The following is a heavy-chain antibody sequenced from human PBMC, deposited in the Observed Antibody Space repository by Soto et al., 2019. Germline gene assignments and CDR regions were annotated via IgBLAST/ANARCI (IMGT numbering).Heavy chain of an antibody. CDR1: GDSLNSRHW. Sequence: PSETLSRTCADSGDSLNSRHWRNWVRQPPGKGLEWIGQVSHTGSTNYNPSLTSRVTTSFDKSKNHFSLKLTSLTAADTAVYYCAARHFWSGPSTDRRLGYWGQGTMVTVSS. D-gene: IGHD3-3*02. CDR2: VSHTGST. J-gene: IGHJ4*02. V-gene: IGHV4-4*02. CDR3: AARHFWSGPSTDRRLGY.